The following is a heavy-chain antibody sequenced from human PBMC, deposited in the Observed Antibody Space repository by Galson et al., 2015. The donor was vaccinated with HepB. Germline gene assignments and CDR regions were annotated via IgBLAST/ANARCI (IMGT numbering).Heavy chain of an antibody. D-gene: IGHD3-9*01. J-gene: IGHJ4*02. CDR1: GLTFSSYA. V-gene: IGHV3-23*01. CDR2: ISGSGGDT. CDR3: AKGAYFDWLTYFDY. Sequence: SLRLSCAASGLTFSSYAMNWVRQAPGKGLEWVSAISGSGGDTYYADSVRGRFTISRDNSKSTLYLQMNSLRAEDTAVYYCAKGAYFDWLTYFDYWGQGTLVTVSS.